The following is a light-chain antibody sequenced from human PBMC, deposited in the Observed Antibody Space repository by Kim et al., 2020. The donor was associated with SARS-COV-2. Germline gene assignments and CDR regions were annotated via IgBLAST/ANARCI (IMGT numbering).Light chain of an antibody. CDR1: SGGIDDNY. CDR2: EDD. J-gene: IGLJ2*01. V-gene: IGLV6-57*03. Sequence: GSTVTNPRPRSSGGIDDNYVQGYQQRPGGVPTAVIYEDDQRPSGVSDRFSGSIDNSSNSASLTISGLRTEDEADYYCQSYNRDNVLFGGGTQLTVL. CDR3: QSYNRDNVL.